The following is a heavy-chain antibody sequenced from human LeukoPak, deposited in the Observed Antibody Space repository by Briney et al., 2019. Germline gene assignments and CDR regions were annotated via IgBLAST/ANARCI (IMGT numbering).Heavy chain of an antibody. J-gene: IGHJ4*02. CDR1: GGSFSAYY. CDR3: ARRNGDLDY. V-gene: IGHV4-34*12. CDR2: IFHSGST. Sequence: SVTLSLTCAVYGGSFSAYYWSWIRQSPGKGLEWIGEIFHSGSTNYNPSLKSRVTISVDTSKNQFSLKLSSVTAADTAVYYCARRNGDLDYWGQGTLVTVSS. D-gene: IGHD4-17*01.